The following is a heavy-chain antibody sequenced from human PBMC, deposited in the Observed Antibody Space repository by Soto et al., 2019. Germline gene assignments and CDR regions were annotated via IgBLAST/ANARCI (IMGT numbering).Heavy chain of an antibody. Sequence: EVQLVESGGGLVQPGGSLRLSCAASGFTFSSYSMNWVRQAPGKGLEWVSHISSSSSTIYYADSVKGRFTISRDNAKNLLYLQMNSLRAEDTAVYYCARDSDDSSGYYLLGVYYFDYWGQGTLVTVSS. CDR2: ISSSSSTI. CDR3: ARDSDDSSGYYLLGVYYFDY. V-gene: IGHV3-48*01. D-gene: IGHD3-22*01. CDR1: GFTFSSYS. J-gene: IGHJ4*02.